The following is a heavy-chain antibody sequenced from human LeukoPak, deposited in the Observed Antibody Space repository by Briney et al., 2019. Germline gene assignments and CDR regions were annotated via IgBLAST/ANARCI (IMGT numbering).Heavy chain of an antibody. V-gene: IGHV4-38-2*01. CDR1: GYYISSGYY. Sequence: PSEPLSLTCAVSGYYISSGYYWGWIRQPPGKGLEWIGRIYHSGSTYYAPSLKSPVTISVYTSTNQFSLKLSSVTAADTAVYYCARASLSGYGFDYWGQGTLVTVSS. D-gene: IGHD2-2*01. CDR3: ARASLSGYGFDY. CDR2: IYHSGST. J-gene: IGHJ4*02.